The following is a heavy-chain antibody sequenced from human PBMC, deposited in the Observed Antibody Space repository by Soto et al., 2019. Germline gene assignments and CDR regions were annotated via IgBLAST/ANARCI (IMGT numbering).Heavy chain of an antibody. D-gene: IGHD1-26*01. CDR1: GFTFSSYG. V-gene: IGHV3-23*01. Sequence: EVQLLESGGGFVQPGGSLRLSCAASGFTFSSYGMSWVRQAPGKGLEWVSSINNSGSRTYHADSVKGRFTISRDNSKNTPYPEINSLEAGDTARYYCAKARTDQSGTYFPFDYWGQGTLVTVSS. J-gene: IGHJ4*02. CDR3: AKARTDQSGTYFPFDY. CDR2: INNSGSRT.